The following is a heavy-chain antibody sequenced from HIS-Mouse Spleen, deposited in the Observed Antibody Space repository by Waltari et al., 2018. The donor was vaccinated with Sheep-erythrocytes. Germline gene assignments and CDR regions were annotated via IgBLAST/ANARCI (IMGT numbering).Heavy chain of an antibody. CDR2: IYYSGST. Sequence: QLQLQESGPGLVKPSETLSPTCTVSGGSISSSRYYWGGIRQPPGKGLEWIGSIYYSGSTYYNPSLKSRVTISVDTSKNQFSLKLSSVTAADTAVYYCARDEGTYYDFWSGYPPSYYFDYWGQGTLVTVSS. CDR3: ARDEGTYYDFWSGYPPSYYFDY. J-gene: IGHJ4*02. D-gene: IGHD3-3*01. CDR1: GGSISSSRYY. V-gene: IGHV4-39*07.